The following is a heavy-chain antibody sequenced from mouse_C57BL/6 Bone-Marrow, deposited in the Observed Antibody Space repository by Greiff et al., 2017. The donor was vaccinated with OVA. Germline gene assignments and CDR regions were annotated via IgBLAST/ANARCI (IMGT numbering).Heavy chain of an antibody. Sequence: EVTVVESGGGLVQPGGSLSLSCAASGFTFTDYYMSWVRQPPGKALEWLGFIRNTANGYTTEYSASVKGRFTISRDNSQSILYLQMNALRAEDSATYYCARYAYGAMDYWGQGTSVTVSS. J-gene: IGHJ4*01. CDR3: ARYAYGAMDY. CDR1: GFTFTDYY. V-gene: IGHV7-3*01. D-gene: IGHD1-1*01. CDR2: IRNTANGYTT.